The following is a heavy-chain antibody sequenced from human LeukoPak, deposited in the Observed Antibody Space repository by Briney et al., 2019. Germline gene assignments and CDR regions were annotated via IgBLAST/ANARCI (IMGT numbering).Heavy chain of an antibody. J-gene: IGHJ4*02. CDR3: ATVRGGWYEGGYFDY. CDR2: FDPEDGET. D-gene: IGHD6-19*01. Sequence: ASVKVSCKVSGYTLTELSMHWVRQAPGKGLEWMGGFDPEDGETIYAQKFQGRVTMTEDTSTDTAYMELSGLRSEDTAVYYCATVRGGWYEGGYFDYWGQGTLVTVSS. CDR1: GYTLTELS. V-gene: IGHV1-24*01.